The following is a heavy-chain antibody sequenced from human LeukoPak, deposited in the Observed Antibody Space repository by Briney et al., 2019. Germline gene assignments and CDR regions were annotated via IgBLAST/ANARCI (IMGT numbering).Heavy chain of an antibody. CDR2: IYSGGST. D-gene: IGHD6-19*01. CDR1: GFTVGSNY. V-gene: IGHV3-53*01. CDR3: ARSYSSGWYRDYFDY. J-gene: IGHJ4*02. Sequence: GGSLRLSCAASGFTVGSNYMSWVRQAPGKGLEWVSVIYSGGSTYYADSVKGRFTISRDNSKNTLYLQMNSLRAEDTAVYYCARSYSSGWYRDYFDYWGQGTLVTVSS.